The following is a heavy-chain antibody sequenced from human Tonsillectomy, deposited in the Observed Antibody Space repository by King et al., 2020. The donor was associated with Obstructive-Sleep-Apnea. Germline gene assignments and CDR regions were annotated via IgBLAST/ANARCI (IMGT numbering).Heavy chain of an antibody. CDR3: ARDQYSSYWPNFFDS. J-gene: IGHJ4*02. D-gene: IGHD6-6*01. V-gene: IGHV4-59*01. Sequence: VQLQESGPGLVKPSETLSLTCSVSGASISSYYWSWIRQPPGKGLEWIGYIYYSGSTNYNPSLKSRVTFSVDTSKNQFSLKLSSVTAADTAVYYCARDQYSSYWPNFFDSWGQGTLVTVSS. CDR2: IYYSGST. CDR1: GASISSYY.